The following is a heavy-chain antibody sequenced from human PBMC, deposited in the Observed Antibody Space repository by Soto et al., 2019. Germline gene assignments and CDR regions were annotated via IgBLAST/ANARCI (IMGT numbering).Heavy chain of an antibody. D-gene: IGHD5-12*01. V-gene: IGHV3-23*01. CDR1: GFTFSSYA. Sequence: LRLSCAASGFTFSSYAMSCVRQAPGKGLEWVSAISGSGGSTYYADSVKGRFTISRDNSKNTLYLQMNSLRAEDTAVYYCAKSSARLRFWPPNWFDPWGQGTLVTVSS. J-gene: IGHJ5*02. CDR2: ISGSGGST. CDR3: AKSSARLRFWPPNWFDP.